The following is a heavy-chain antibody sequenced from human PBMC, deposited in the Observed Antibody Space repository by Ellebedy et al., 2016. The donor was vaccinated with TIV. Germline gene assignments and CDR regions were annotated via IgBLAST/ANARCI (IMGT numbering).Heavy chain of an antibody. CDR3: ARSLLIFSFDKCYFDL. CDR2: IFDTGDT. D-gene: IGHD3/OR15-3a*01. Sequence: SETLSLTCTVSGGSISGSDYYWGWICQPPGKGLEWIGNIFDTGDTYYNPSLTSRVTISVDTSKNQVSLNLTSVTAADTALYYCARSLLIFSFDKCYFDLWGRGTLVTVSS. V-gene: IGHV4-39*01. CDR1: GGSISGSDYY. J-gene: IGHJ2*01.